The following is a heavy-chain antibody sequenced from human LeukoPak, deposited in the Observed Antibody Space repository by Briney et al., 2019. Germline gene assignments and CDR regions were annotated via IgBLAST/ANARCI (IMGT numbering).Heavy chain of an antibody. J-gene: IGHJ6*03. CDR3: ARDHRPEIQYYYMDV. CDR2: LLYDGNTK. Sequence: AGGSLRLSCAASGFSLSNYGMHWVRQAPGKGLEWVAALLYDGNTKHYADSVKGRFTISRDISKNTFYLQTNSLTAEDTAVYYCARDHRPEIQYYYMDVWGKGTTVAVSS. D-gene: IGHD1-14*01. V-gene: IGHV3-33*01. CDR1: GFSLSNYG.